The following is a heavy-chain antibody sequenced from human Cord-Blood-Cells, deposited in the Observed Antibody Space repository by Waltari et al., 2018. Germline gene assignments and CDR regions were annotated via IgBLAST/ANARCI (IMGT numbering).Heavy chain of an antibody. CDR2: IIPIFGTA. Sequence: VQLVQSGAEVKKPGSSVKVSCKAFGGPFSSYAISWVRQAPGQGLEWMGGIIPIFGTANYAQKFQGRVTITADKSTSTAYMELSSLRSEDTAVYYCASGGDDYGDYYFDYWGQGTLVTVSS. J-gene: IGHJ4*02. CDR1: GGPFSSYA. D-gene: IGHD4-17*01. CDR3: ASGGDDYGDYYFDY. V-gene: IGHV1-69*06.